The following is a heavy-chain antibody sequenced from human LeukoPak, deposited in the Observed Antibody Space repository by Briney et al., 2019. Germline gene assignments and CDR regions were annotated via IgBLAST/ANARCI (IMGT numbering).Heavy chain of an antibody. CDR1: GGSFSGYY. J-gene: IGHJ5*02. D-gene: IGHD3-9*01. CDR3: ASLPYYDILTGYLNWFDP. Sequence: SETLSLTCAVYGGSFSGYYWSWIRQPPGKGLEWIGEINHSGSTNYNPSLKSRVTISVDTSKNQFSLKLSSVTAADTAVYYCASLPYYDILTGYLNWFDPWGQGTLVTVSS. CDR2: INHSGST. V-gene: IGHV4-34*01.